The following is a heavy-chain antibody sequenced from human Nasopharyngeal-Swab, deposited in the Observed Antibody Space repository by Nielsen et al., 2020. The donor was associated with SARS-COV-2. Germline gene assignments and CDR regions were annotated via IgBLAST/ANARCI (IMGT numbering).Heavy chain of an antibody. Sequence: GASLTISCNCSGYSFTSYLISWVRQMPGKGLEWMGRTDPSDSYTNYSPSFQGHVTISADKSISTAYLQWSSLKASDTAMYYCARQVIMAGTFWFDPWGQGTLVTVSS. CDR2: TDPSDSYT. D-gene: IGHD6-19*01. CDR1: GYSFTSYL. V-gene: IGHV5-10-1*01. J-gene: IGHJ5*02. CDR3: ARQVIMAGTFWFDP.